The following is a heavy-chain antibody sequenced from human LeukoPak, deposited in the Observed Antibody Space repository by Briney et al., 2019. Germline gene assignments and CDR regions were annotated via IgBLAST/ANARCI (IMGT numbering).Heavy chain of an antibody. Sequence: GGSLRLSCAASGFTFSSYAMSWVRQAPGKGLEWVSAISGSGGSTYYADSVKGRFTISRDNSKNTLYLQMNSLRAEDTAVYYCASGGYCGDTTCYPNWFDPWGQGTLVTVSS. CDR2: ISGSGGST. V-gene: IGHV3-23*01. J-gene: IGHJ5*02. D-gene: IGHD2-2*01. CDR1: GFTFSSYA. CDR3: ASGGYCGDTTCYPNWFDP.